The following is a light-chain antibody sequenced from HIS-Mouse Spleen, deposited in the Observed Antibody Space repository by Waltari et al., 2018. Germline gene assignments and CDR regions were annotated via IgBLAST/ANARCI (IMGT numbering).Light chain of an antibody. CDR3: QQLNSYPPT. J-gene: IGKJ1*01. Sequence: DIQLTQSPSFLSASVGDSVTLTCRASQGISRYFAWYQQKPGKAPKLLIYAASTLQSGVPSRFSGSGSGTEFTLTISSLQPEDFATYYCQQLNSYPPTFGQGTKVEIK. CDR2: AAS. CDR1: QGISRY. V-gene: IGKV1-9*01.